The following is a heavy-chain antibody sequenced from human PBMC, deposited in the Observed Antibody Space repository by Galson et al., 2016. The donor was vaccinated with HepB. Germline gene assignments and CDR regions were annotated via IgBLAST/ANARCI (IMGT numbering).Heavy chain of an antibody. CDR1: GFTFSTYS. J-gene: IGHJ4*02. CDR3: AREGLSGEPLDY. Sequence: SLRLSCAASGFTFSTYSMNWVRQAPGKGLEWVSYISDSGSTTYYVDSVKGRFTISRDNAKNSLYLQTNSLRDEDTAVYYCAREGLSGEPLDYWGQGTLVTVSS. CDR2: ISDSGSTT. V-gene: IGHV3-48*02. D-gene: IGHD3-16*01.